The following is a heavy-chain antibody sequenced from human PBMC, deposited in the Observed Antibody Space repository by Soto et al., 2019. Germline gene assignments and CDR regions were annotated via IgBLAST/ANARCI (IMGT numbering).Heavy chain of an antibody. D-gene: IGHD6-19*01. J-gene: IGHJ2*01. Sequence: QVQLVQSGAEVKKPGSSVKVSCKASGGTISNYAINWVRQAPGQGLEWMGGIIPIFGTANYAQKFQGRVTITAAESTSTAYMELSSLRSEDTAVYYCARVGIAVADTGYWYFDLWGRGTLVTVSS. CDR3: ARVGIAVADTGYWYFDL. V-gene: IGHV1-69*12. CDR1: GGTISNYA. CDR2: IIPIFGTA.